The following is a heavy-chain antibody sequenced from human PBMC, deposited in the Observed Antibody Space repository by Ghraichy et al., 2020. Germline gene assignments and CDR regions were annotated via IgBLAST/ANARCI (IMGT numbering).Heavy chain of an antibody. D-gene: IGHD3-3*01. CDR3: ARSPAKNYDFWSGYYKDPYYFDY. J-gene: IGHJ4*02. V-gene: IGHV1-69*13. Sequence: SVKVSCKASGGTFSSYAISWVRQAPGQGLKWMGGIIPIFGTANYAQKFQGRVTITADESTSTAYMELSSLRSEDTAVYYCARSPAKNYDFWSGYYKDPYYFDYWGQGTLVTVSS. CDR1: GGTFSSYA. CDR2: IIPIFGTA.